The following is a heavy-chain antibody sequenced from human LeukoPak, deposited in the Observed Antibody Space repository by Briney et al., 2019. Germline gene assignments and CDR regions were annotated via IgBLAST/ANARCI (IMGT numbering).Heavy chain of an antibody. D-gene: IGHD6-13*01. V-gene: IGHV3-48*03. Sequence: PGGSLRLSCEDSGFTFRSYEMNWVRQAPGKGLEWIAYLSSSGSAFSYADSVKGRFTISRDNAKNTLYLQMNSLRAEDTAVYYCARAAYSSSWPNYYFYYYMDVWGKGTTVTVSS. CDR1: GFTFRSYE. J-gene: IGHJ6*03. CDR3: ARAAYSSSWPNYYFYYYMDV. CDR2: LSSSGSAF.